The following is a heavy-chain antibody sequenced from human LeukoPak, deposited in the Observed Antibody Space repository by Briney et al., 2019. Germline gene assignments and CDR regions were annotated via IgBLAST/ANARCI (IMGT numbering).Heavy chain of an antibody. D-gene: IGHD2-2*01. V-gene: IGHV3-11*06. CDR3: ARDCSSTSCYSSHGMDV. CDR1: GFTFSDYY. CDR2: ISSSSSYT. J-gene: IGHJ6*04. Sequence: GGSLRLSCAASGFTFSDYYMSWIRQAPGKGLEWVSYISSSSSYTNYADSVKGRFTISRDSAKNSLYLQMNSLRAEDTAVYYCARDCSSTSCYSSHGMDVWGKGTTVTVSS.